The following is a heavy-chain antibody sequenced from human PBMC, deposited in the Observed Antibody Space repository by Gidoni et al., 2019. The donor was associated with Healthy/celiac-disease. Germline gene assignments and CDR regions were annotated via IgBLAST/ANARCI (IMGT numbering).Heavy chain of an antibody. D-gene: IGHD3-10*02. V-gene: IGHV3-43*01. CDR1: GFTFDDYT. J-gene: IGHJ6*02. Sequence: EVQLVESGGVVVQPGGTLRLSCAASGFTFDDYTMHWVRQAPGKGLEWVSLISWDGGSTYYADSVKGRFTISRDNSKNSLYLQMNSLRTEDTALYYCAKDSEGYYVGYYYGMDVWGQGTTVTVSS. CDR3: AKDSEGYYVGYYYGMDV. CDR2: ISWDGGST.